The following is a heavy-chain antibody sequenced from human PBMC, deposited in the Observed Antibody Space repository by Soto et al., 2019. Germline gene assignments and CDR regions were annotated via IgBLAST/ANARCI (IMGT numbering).Heavy chain of an antibody. CDR2: INMDGSST. CDR1: GFTFSGDW. D-gene: IGHD2-2*01. CDR3: ARGPRGLYHHDY. Sequence: PGGSLRLSCAASGFTFSGDWMHWVRQGAGKGLVWVSRINMDGSSTNYADSVKGRFTISRDNAKNTLYLQMSSLRVDDTAVYYCARGPRGLYHHDYWGQGALVTVSS. V-gene: IGHV3-74*01. J-gene: IGHJ4*02.